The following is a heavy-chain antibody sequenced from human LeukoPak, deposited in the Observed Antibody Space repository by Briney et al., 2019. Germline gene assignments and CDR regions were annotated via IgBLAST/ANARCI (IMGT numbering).Heavy chain of an antibody. CDR1: GFTFSSYC. CDR3: AKVSGRYPQNWFDP. Sequence: GGSLRLSCAASGFTFSSYCMHWVLQAPAKGLEWVAVISYDGSNKYYADSVKGRFTISRDNSKKTLYLQMNSLRAEDTAVYYCAKVSGRYPQNWFDPWGQGTLVTVSS. D-gene: IGHD1-26*01. CDR2: ISYDGSNK. J-gene: IGHJ5*02. V-gene: IGHV3-30*18.